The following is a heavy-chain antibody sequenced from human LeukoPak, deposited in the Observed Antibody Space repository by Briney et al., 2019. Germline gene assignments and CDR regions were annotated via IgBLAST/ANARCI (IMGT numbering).Heavy chain of an antibody. CDR3: ARGYCTSTTCYMYNWLDP. CDR1: GDTFSSHT. J-gene: IGHJ5*02. Sequence: ASVKVSCKASGDTFSSHTINWVRQAPGQGLEWMGRIIPFIGVTKYAQKFRARVTITADKSTSTAYMELSKDTAVYYCARGYCTSTTCYMYNWLDPWGQGTLVTVSS. V-gene: IGHV1-69*02. D-gene: IGHD2-2*02. CDR2: IIPFIGVT.